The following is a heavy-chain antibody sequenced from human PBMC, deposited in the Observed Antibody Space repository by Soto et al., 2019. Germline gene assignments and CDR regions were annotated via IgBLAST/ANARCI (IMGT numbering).Heavy chain of an antibody. Sequence: EVQLVESGGGLVQPGGSLRLSCAVSGFTFSSHWMSWVRQAPGEGLEWVANIKHDGSEKYYVDSVKGRFTISRDNAKNSLYLQVNSLRAEDTAVYYCARSVAASGDDWGQGTLVTVSS. V-gene: IGHV3-7*01. J-gene: IGHJ4*02. CDR3: ARSVAASGDD. CDR2: IKHDGSEK. CDR1: GFTFSSHW. D-gene: IGHD6-13*01.